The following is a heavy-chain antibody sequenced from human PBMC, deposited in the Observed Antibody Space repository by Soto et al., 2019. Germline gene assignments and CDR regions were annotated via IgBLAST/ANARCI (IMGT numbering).Heavy chain of an antibody. CDR1: GGSISSGGYY. V-gene: IGHV4-31*03. CDR3: ARDLSSFYYGAGNTYYYGMDV. Sequence: PSETLSLTCTVSGGSISSGGYYWSWIRQHPGKGLEWIGYIYYSGSTYYNPSLKSRVTISVDTSKNQFSLKLSSVTAADTAVYYCARDLSSFYYGAGNTYYYGMDVSGQGTTVTVSS. D-gene: IGHD3-10*01. J-gene: IGHJ6*02. CDR2: IYYSGST.